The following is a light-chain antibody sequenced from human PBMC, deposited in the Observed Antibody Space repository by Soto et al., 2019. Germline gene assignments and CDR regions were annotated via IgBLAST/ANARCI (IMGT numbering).Light chain of an antibody. Sequence: EIVLAQSPDTLSLSPGERASLSCRASQSVSRNSLAWYQQKAGQAPRLLVYGASSRATGIPDRFSGSGSETDLPLTIRRLEPEDFAVYFCQQYGSSRLTFGGGTKVEIK. V-gene: IGKV3-20*01. CDR1: QSVSRNS. J-gene: IGKJ4*01. CDR2: GAS. CDR3: QQYGSSRLT.